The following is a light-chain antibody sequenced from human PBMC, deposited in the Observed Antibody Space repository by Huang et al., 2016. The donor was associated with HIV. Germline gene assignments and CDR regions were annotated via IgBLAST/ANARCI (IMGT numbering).Light chain of an antibody. CDR3: QKYNNVPRT. Sequence: DIQMTKSPSSLSASIGDRITISCRASQGIGTYLAWYQHKPGKVPNLLIYAASTLQSGVPSRFSGSGSGTNFTLTIGSLQPEDVASYYCQKYNNVPRTFGHGTKVEIK. CDR1: QGIGTY. J-gene: IGKJ1*01. V-gene: IGKV1-27*01. CDR2: AAS.